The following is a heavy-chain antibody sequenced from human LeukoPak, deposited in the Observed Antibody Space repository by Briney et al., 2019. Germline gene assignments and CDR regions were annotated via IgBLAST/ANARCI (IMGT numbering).Heavy chain of an antibody. CDR2: IYTSGST. V-gene: IGHV4-4*07. J-gene: IGHJ4*02. CDR3: ARHFSGAAAPLPFDY. CDR1: GASISSYY. D-gene: IGHD6-13*01. Sequence: PSETLSLTCTVSGASISSYYWSWVRQPAGEGLEWIGRIYTSGSTNYKPSLKGRVTISLDTSKNQFSLKLRSVTAADTAVYYCARHFSGAAAPLPFDYWGQGTLVTVSS.